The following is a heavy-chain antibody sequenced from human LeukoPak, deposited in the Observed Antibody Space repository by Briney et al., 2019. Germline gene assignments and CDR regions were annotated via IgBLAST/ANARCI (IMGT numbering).Heavy chain of an antibody. CDR2: IYTSGST. V-gene: IGHV4-61*02. CDR1: GGSISSGSYY. D-gene: IGHD3-3*01. J-gene: IGHJ5*02. Sequence: PSQTLSLTCTVPGGSISSGSYYWSWIRQPAGKGLEWIGRIYTSGSTNYNPSLKSRVTISVDTSQTQFSLKLTSVTAADTAVYYCARVTIFGVVFDPWGQGTLVTVSS. CDR3: ARVTIFGVVFDP.